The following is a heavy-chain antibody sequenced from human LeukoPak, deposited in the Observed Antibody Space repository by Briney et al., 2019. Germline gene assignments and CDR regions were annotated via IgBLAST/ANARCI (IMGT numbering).Heavy chain of an antibody. CDR2: IIPILGIA. V-gene: IGHV1-69*04. CDR3: ARDPFELGLLNY. J-gene: IGHJ4*02. CDR1: GYTFTGYY. D-gene: IGHD7-27*01. Sequence: SVKVSCKASGYTFTGYYMHWVRQAPGQGLEWMGRIIPILGIANYAQKFQGRVTITADKSTSTAYMELSSLRSEDTAVYYCARDPFELGLLNYWGQGTLVTVSS.